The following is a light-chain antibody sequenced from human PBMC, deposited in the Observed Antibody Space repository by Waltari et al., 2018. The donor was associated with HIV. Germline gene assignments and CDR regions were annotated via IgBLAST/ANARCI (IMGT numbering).Light chain of an antibody. V-gene: IGLV1-51*02. CDR1: SSNIGTNA. CDR3: GTWDSSLNADVV. CDR2: ENN. Sequence: QSVLTQPPSVSAAPGQKVTISCSGSSSNIGTNAVSWYRHLPGTAPKLLIYENNKRPSGIPDRFSGSKSGTSATLGITGLQTGDEADYYCGTWDSSLNADVVFGGGTKLTVL. J-gene: IGLJ2*01.